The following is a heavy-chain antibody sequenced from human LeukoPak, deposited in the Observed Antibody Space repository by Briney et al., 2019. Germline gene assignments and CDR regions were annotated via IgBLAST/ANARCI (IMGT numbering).Heavy chain of an antibody. V-gene: IGHV1-69*13. CDR2: IIPIFGTA. D-gene: IGHD3-22*01. J-gene: IGHJ6*02. Sequence: GASVKVSCKASGGTFISYAISWVRQAPGQGLEWMGGIIPIFGTANYAQKFQGRVTITADESTSTAYMGLSSLRSEDTAVCYCARLGDYYDSSGYYYYYYGMDVWGQGTTVTVSS. CDR1: GGTFISYA. CDR3: ARLGDYYDSSGYYYYYYGMDV.